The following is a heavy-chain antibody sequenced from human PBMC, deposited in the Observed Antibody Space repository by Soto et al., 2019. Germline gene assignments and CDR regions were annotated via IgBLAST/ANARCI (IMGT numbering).Heavy chain of an antibody. D-gene: IGHD3-22*01. V-gene: IGHV4-31*03. CDR1: GDSIGTGGYY. J-gene: IGHJ4*02. CDR2: IHYSGST. Sequence: QVQLQESGPGLVKPSQTLSLTCTVSGDSIGTGGYYWDWIRQHPGKGPEWIGYIHYSGSTYYNPCLKSRLTISLDTSKNQFALPLSSVTAADTAVYYCATNHDDISGRTPLLFDSWGQGTLVTVSS. CDR3: ATNHDDISGRTPLLFDS.